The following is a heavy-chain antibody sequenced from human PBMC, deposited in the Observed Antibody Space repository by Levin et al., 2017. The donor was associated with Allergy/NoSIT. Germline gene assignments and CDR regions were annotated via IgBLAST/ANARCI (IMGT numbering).Heavy chain of an antibody. Sequence: QAGGSLRLSCVTSGFIFSDYHMDWVRQAPGKGLEWVSRIRVKANSYSTEYVASVKGRFTISRDDSKNSLYLQMNSLEIEDTAVYYCARVIAVTGASRNPDWGQGTLVTVSS. J-gene: IGHJ4*02. D-gene: IGHD1-20*01. CDR3: ARVIAVTGASRNPD. CDR2: IRVKANSYST. V-gene: IGHV3-72*01. CDR1: GFIFSDYH.